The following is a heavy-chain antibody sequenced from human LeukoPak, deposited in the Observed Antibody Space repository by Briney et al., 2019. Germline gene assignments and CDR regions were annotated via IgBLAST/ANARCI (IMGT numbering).Heavy chain of an antibody. CDR2: ISAYNGNT. J-gene: IGHJ6*02. D-gene: IGHD6-13*01. CDR1: GYTFTSYG. V-gene: IGHV1-18*01. Sequence: ASVKVSCKASGYTFTSYGIIWVRQAPGQGLEWMGWISAYNGNTNYAQKLQGRVTMTTDTSTSTAYMELRSLRSDDTAVYYCARDRGSSWYSPLLDYYYYGMDVWGQGTTVTVSS. CDR3: ARDRGSSWYSPLLDYYYYGMDV.